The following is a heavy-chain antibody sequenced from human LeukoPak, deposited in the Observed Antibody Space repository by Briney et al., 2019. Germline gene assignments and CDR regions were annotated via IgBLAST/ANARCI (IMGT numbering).Heavy chain of an antibody. CDR2: INGDGSTT. J-gene: IGHJ4*02. V-gene: IGHV3-74*01. CDR3: ARGGSGSFYPY. D-gene: IGHD1-26*01. CDR1: GYTHSIFW. Sequence: GVSLSLLCAASGYTHSIFWMLWVRQAPGRGLVWVSRINGDGSTTNYAGAVKGRFAISRDNAKNTQYLEMNSLRAEDTAVYYYARGGSGSFYPYWGQRTLVTVSS.